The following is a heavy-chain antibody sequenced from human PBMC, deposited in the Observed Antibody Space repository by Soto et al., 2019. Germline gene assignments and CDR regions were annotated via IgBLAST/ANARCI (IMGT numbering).Heavy chain of an antibody. CDR3: ARHRRTTVAKFFFDN. J-gene: IGHJ4*02. Sequence: SETLSLTCTVSGGSINSYCWSWIRQPPGKGLEWIAYIFDSGNANYNPSLKSRVTISVDTSKNQFSLKLTSVTAADTAVYYCARHRRTTVAKFFFDNWGQGALVTVSS. CDR2: IFDSGNA. V-gene: IGHV4-59*08. D-gene: IGHD4-4*01. CDR1: GGSINSYC.